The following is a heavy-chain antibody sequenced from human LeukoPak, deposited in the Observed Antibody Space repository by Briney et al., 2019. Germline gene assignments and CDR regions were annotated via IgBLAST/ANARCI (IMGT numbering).Heavy chain of an antibody. V-gene: IGHV4-39*07. CDR2: IYYSGST. CDR3: ARDRLSAAAGLSWFDF. Sequence: SETLSLTCTVSGGSISSSSHYWGWIRQPPGKGLEWIGNIYYSGSTYYNPSLKSRFTISVDTSKNEFSLKVNSVTAADTAVYYCARDRLSAAAGLSWFDFWGQGTLVTVSP. CDR1: GGSISSSSHY. D-gene: IGHD6-13*01. J-gene: IGHJ5*01.